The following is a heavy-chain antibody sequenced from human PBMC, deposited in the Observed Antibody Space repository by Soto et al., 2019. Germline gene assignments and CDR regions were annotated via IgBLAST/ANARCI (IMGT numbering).Heavy chain of an antibody. J-gene: IGHJ4*02. CDR2: INTGGSGT. Sequence: EVQLVESGGGLVQPGGSLRLSCAASGFNFSNYWMHWVRQAPGKGLVWVSRINTGGSGTTYADSVKGRFTMSRDNAKNTLYLQMNGLRAEDTAVYYCARGASGYSYGWGQGTLVTVSS. D-gene: IGHD5-18*01. CDR3: ARGASGYSYG. V-gene: IGHV3-74*01. CDR1: GFNFSNYW.